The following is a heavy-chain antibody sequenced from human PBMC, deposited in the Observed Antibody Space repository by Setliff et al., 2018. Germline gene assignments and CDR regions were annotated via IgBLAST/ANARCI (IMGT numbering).Heavy chain of an antibody. D-gene: IGHD6-19*01. V-gene: IGHV4-39*01. Sequence: PSETLSLTCTVSVDSISSSTYYWGWIRQPPGKGLEWIGSVYYSVTTKYNPSLGRRVNIAVDASKNQFSLKLSSVTAADTAVYYCARHKTGAVGTGEHFQHWGQGTLVTVSS. CDR1: VDSISSSTYY. CDR3: ARHKTGAVGTGEHFQH. CDR2: VYYSVTT. J-gene: IGHJ1*01.